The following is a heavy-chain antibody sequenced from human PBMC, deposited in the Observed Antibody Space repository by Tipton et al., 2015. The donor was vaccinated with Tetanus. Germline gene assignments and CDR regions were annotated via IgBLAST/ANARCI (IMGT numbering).Heavy chain of an antibody. CDR2: ITPRGST. Sequence: GLVKPSETLSLTCAVSGGSLSGHFWSWVRQTPGKGLEWTGEITPRGSTSYNPSLKSRVTMSVDTSKKDFSVRLTSVTAADTAVYYCARLREIVSRSGWAFDYWGQGIVVTVAS. V-gene: IGHV4-34*01. CDR3: ARLREIVSRSGWAFDY. CDR1: GGSLSGHF. D-gene: IGHD5/OR15-5a*01. J-gene: IGHJ4*02.